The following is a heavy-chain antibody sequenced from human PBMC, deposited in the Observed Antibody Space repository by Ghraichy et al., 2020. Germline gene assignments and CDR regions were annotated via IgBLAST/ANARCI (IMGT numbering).Heavy chain of an antibody. D-gene: IGHD6-19*01. Sequence: GSLRLSCAVSGGSISSSNWWSWVRQPPGKGLEWIGEIYHSGSTNYNPSLKSRVTISVDKSKNQFSLKLSSVTAADTAVYYCARGTFKSSGFDYWGQGTLVTVSS. CDR2: IYHSGST. CDR1: GGSISSSNW. J-gene: IGHJ4*02. CDR3: ARGTFKSSGFDY. V-gene: IGHV4-4*02.